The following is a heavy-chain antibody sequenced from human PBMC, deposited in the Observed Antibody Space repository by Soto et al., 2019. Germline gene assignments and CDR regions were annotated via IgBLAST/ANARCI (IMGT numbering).Heavy chain of an antibody. CDR2: ISGSGGST. J-gene: IGHJ3*02. CDR1: GFTFSSYA. CDR3: AKVRCGGDCQDPFDI. Sequence: GALRLSCAASGFTFSSYAMSWVRQAPGKGLEWVSAISGSGGSTYYADSVKGRFTISRDNSKNTLYLQMNSLRAEDTAVYYCAKVRCGGDCQDPFDIWGQGTMVTVSS. D-gene: IGHD2-21*02. V-gene: IGHV3-23*01.